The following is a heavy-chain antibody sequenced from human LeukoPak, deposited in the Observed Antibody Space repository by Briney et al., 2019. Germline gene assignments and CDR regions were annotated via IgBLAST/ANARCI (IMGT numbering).Heavy chain of an antibody. Sequence: SETLSLTCTVSGGSISSGGYYWSWIRQPPGKGLEWIGEINHSGSTNYNPSLKSRVTISVDTSKDQFSLKLSSVTAADTAVYYCARGPVTTFDFDYWGQGTLVTVSS. CDR3: ARGPVTTFDFDY. J-gene: IGHJ4*02. CDR1: GGSISSGGYY. V-gene: IGHV4-39*07. CDR2: INHSGST. D-gene: IGHD4-17*01.